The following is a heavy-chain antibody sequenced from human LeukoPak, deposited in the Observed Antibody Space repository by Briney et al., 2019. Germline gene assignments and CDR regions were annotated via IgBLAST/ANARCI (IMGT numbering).Heavy chain of an antibody. Sequence: ASVRVSCTTSGYTFTNLDINWLRQAPGQGLEWMGWMSPNSGDTGYAQKFQGRVSMTRDTSISTAYMELSSLRPEDTAVYYCASNPPNTGDFYYWGLGSLVTVSS. CDR3: ASNPPNTGDFYY. V-gene: IGHV1-8*01. J-gene: IGHJ4*02. CDR2: MSPNSGDT. D-gene: IGHD1-1*01. CDR1: GYTFTNLD.